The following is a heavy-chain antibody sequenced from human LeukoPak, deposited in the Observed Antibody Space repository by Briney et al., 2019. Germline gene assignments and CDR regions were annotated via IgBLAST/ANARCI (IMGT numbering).Heavy chain of an antibody. CDR3: AVRTYDTKTHSSPLET. V-gene: IGHV1-46*01. D-gene: IGHD1-14*01. CDR2: IKPSNGRT. CDR1: GYSFSDFY. J-gene: IGHJ5*02. Sequence: GASVKVSCKASGYSFSDFYIHWVRQAPGQGLEWMGMIKPSNGRTTSALKFQGSLTMTTDTSATTVYMELSSLRSEDTAVFYCAVRTYDTKTHSSPLETWGQGTLVIVSS.